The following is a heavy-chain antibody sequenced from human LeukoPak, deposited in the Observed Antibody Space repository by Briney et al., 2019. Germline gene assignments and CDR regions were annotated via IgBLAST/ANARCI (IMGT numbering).Heavy chain of an antibody. CDR3: ARVVYYYDSSGYYYDAFDI. CDR2: IYYSGST. D-gene: IGHD3-22*01. V-gene: IGHV4-59*01. Sequence: SETLSLTCTVSGGSISSYYWSWIRQPPGKGLEWIGYIYYSGSTYYNPSLKSRVTISVDTSKNQFSLKLSSVTAADTAVYYCARVVYYYDSSGYYYDAFDIWGQGTMVTVSS. J-gene: IGHJ3*02. CDR1: GGSISSYY.